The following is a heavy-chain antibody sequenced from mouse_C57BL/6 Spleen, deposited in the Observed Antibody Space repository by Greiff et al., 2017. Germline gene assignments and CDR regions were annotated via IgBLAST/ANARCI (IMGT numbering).Heavy chain of an antibody. J-gene: IGHJ4*01. CDR1: GFTFSNYW. V-gene: IGHV6-3*01. CDR3: TEVGGGFPMDY. CDR2: IRLKSDNYAT. Sequence: EVQLVESGGGLVQPGGSMKLSCVASGFTFSNYWMNWVRQSPEKGLEWVAQIRLKSDNYATHYAESVKGRFTISRDDSKSSVYLQMNNLRAEDTGIYYCTEVGGGFPMDYWGQGTSVTGSS.